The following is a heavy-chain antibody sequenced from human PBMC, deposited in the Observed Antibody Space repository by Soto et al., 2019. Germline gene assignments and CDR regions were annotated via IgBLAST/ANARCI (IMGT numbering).Heavy chain of an antibody. CDR3: ARVAVYDFWSGYYHVKCNWFDP. D-gene: IGHD3-3*01. CDR2: IYYSGST. J-gene: IGHJ5*02. Sequence: TLSLTCTVSGGSISSYYWSWIRQPPGKGLEWIGYIYYSGSTNYNPSLKSRVTISVDTSKNQFSLKLSSVTAADTAVYYCARVAVYDFWSGYYHVKCNWFDPWGQGTLVTVSS. CDR1: GGSISSYY. V-gene: IGHV4-59*01.